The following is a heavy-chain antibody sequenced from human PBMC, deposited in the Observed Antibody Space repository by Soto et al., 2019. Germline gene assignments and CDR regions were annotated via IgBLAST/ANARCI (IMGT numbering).Heavy chain of an antibody. D-gene: IGHD2-2*01. V-gene: IGHV4-31*03. J-gene: IGHJ4*02. CDR1: GGASRSDGYY. CDR2: INYSGIT. Sequence: QVQLQESGPGLVKHSQTLSLTCTVSGGASRSDGYYWSWIRQQPGKGMEWIGYINYSGITYYNPSLKNRVSISVDPSKHQYSLKRDSMTAAATAVYYWARVGYQLFFHYWGQGTMVTVSS. CDR3: ARVGYQLFFHY.